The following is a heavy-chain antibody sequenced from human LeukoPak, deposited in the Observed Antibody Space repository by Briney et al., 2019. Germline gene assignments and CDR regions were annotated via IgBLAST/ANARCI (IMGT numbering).Heavy chain of an antibody. CDR2: INHSGST. V-gene: IGHV4-34*01. Sequence: PSETLSLTCAVYGGSFSGYYWSWIRQPPGKGLEWIGEINHSGSTNYNPSLKSRVTISVDTSKNQFSLKLSSVTAADTAVYYCARGPGSSSWYVRDYWGQGTLVTVSS. J-gene: IGHJ4*02. CDR1: GGSFSGYY. CDR3: ARGPGSSSWYVRDY. D-gene: IGHD6-13*01.